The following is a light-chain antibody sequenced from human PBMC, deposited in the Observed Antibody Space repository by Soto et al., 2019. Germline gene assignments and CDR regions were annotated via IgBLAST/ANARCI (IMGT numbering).Light chain of an antibody. CDR1: SGSVSTTYY. J-gene: IGLJ2*01. CDR3: VLYMGSGIVI. Sequence: QTVVTQEPSFSVSPGGTVTLSCALRSGSVSTTYYPSWYQQTPGQAPRTLIYNTDTRSSGVPDRFSGSILENKAALTIAGVQADDESDYYCVLYMGSGIVIFGGGTKLTVL. V-gene: IGLV8-61*01. CDR2: NTD.